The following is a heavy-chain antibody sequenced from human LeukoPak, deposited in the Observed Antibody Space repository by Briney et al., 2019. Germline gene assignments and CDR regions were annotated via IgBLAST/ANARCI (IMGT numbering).Heavy chain of an antibody. J-gene: IGHJ4*02. CDR2: IYYSGST. Sequence: SETLSLTCTVSGGSVSSGSYCWSWIRQPPGKGLEWIGSIYYSGSTYYNPSLKSRVTISVDTSKNQFSLKLSSVTAADTAVYYCARSDYVIFYWGQGTLVTVSS. D-gene: IGHD4-17*01. V-gene: IGHV4-39*01. CDR1: GGSVSSGSYC. CDR3: ARSDYVIFY.